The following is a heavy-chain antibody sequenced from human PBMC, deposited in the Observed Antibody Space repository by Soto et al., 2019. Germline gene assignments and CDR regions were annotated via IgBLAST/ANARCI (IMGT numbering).Heavy chain of an antibody. CDR2: IYSSGST. D-gene: IGHD4-4*01. CDR1: GGSISRGGYY. Sequence: PSETLSLTCTVSGGSISRGGYYWSWIRQHPGKGLEWIGYIYSSGSTNYNPSLKSRVTISVDTSKNQFSLKLSSVTAADTAVYYCAAAHGYSIPFDYWGQGTLVTVSS. CDR3: AAAHGYSIPFDY. V-gene: IGHV4-31*03. J-gene: IGHJ4*02.